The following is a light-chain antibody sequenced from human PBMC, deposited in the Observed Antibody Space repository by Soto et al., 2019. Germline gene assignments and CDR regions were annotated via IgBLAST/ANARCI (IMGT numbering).Light chain of an antibody. CDR3: QQYNSYAPLCT. V-gene: IGKV1-5*01. J-gene: IGKJ1*01. CDR1: QSISSW. CDR2: DAY. Sequence: DIQMTQSPSTLSASVGDRVTITCRASQSISSWSAWYQQKPGKAPKLLIYDAYSLESGVPSRFSGSRSGTEFTLTISSLQPDDFATYYCQQYNSYAPLCTFGQGTKVEIK.